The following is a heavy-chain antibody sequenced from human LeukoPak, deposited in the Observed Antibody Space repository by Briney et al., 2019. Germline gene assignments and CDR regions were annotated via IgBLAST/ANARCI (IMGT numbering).Heavy chain of an antibody. CDR2: ISGSGGST. CDR3: AKGLYYYDSSGYLSDY. D-gene: IGHD3-22*01. Sequence: QSGGSLRLSCAASGFTFSSYAMSWVRQAPGKGLEWVSAISGSGGSTYYADSVKGRFTISRDNSKNTLYLQMNSLRAEDTAVYYCAKGLYYYDSSGYLSDYWGQGTLVTVSS. CDR1: GFTFSSYA. V-gene: IGHV3-23*01. J-gene: IGHJ4*02.